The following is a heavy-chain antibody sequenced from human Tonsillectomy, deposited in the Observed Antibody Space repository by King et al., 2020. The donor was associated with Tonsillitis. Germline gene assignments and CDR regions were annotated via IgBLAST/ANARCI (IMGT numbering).Heavy chain of an antibody. CDR2: IKQDGSEK. J-gene: IGHJ4*02. Sequence: VQLVESGGGLVQPGGSLRLSCAASGFTFSSYWISWVRQAPGKGLEWVANIKQDGSEKYYVDSVKGRFTISRDNAKNSLYLQMNSLRAEDTAVYYCARVRELHYYWGQGTLVTVSS. D-gene: IGHD1-26*01. CDR1: GFTFSSYW. V-gene: IGHV3-7*01. CDR3: ARVRELHYY.